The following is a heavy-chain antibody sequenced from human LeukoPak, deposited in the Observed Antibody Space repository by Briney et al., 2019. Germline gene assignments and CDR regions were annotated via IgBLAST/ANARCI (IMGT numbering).Heavy chain of an antibody. D-gene: IGHD5-12*01. Sequence: GASVKVSCKASGYTFTSYGISRVRQAPGQGLEWMGWISAYNGNTNYAQKLQGRVTMTTDTSTSTAYMELRSLRSDDTAVYYCAREAAPSGYDSYYFDYWGQGTLVTVSS. CDR3: AREAAPSGYDSYYFDY. J-gene: IGHJ4*02. CDR2: ISAYNGNT. V-gene: IGHV1-18*01. CDR1: GYTFTSYG.